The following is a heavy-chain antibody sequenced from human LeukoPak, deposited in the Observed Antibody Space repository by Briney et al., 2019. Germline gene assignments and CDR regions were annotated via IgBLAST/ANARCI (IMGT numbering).Heavy chain of an antibody. J-gene: IGHJ4*02. CDR3: ASMRGGYSYGLGEYFDY. CDR1: GGSFSGYY. CDR2: IYYSGST. D-gene: IGHD5-18*01. Sequence: SETLSLTCAVYGGSFSGYYWSWIRQPPGKGLEWIGSIYYSGSTYCNPSLKSRVTISVDTSKNQFSLKLSSVTAADTAVYYCASMRGGYSYGLGEYFDYWGQGTLVTVSS. V-gene: IGHV4-34*01.